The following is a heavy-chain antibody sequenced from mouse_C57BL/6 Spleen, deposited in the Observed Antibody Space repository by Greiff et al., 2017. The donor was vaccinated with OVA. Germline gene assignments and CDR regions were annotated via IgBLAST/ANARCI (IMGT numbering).Heavy chain of an antibody. CDR2: IDPSDSYT. CDR3: ARGLRPYAMDY. Sequence: QVQLKQPGAELVMPGASVKLSCKASGYTFTSYWMHWVKQRPGQGLEWIGEIDPSDSYTNYNQKFKGKSTLTVDKSSSTAYMQLSSLTSEDAAVYYCARGLRPYAMDYWGQGTSVTVSS. D-gene: IGHD2-4*01. CDR1: GYTFTSYW. J-gene: IGHJ4*01. V-gene: IGHV1-69*01.